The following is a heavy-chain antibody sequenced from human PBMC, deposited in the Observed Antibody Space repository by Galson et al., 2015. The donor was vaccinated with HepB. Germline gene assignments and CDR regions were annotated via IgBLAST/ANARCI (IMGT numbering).Heavy chain of an antibody. J-gene: IGHJ4*02. Sequence: QSGAEVKKPGESLKISCEGSGYTFPSYWIAWVRQMPGKGLEWMGIIYPGDSDTRYSPSFQGQVTISADKSINTAYLQWSNLKASDTAMYYCARGGKLRYFDWFLDYWGQGTLVIVSS. D-gene: IGHD3-9*01. CDR2: IYPGDSDT. V-gene: IGHV5-51*01. CDR1: GYTFPSYW. CDR3: ARGGKLRYFDWFLDY.